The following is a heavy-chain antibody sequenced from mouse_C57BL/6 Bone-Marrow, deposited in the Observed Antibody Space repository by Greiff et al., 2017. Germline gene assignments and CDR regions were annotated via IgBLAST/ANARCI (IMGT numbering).Heavy chain of an antibody. D-gene: IGHD2-5*01. CDR3: ARPYYSNYWYFDV. V-gene: IGHV1-55*01. Sequence: VKLMEPGAELVKPGASVKMSCKASGYTFTSYWITWVKQRPGQGLEWIGDIYPGSGSTNYNEKFKSKATLTVDTSSSTAYMQLSSLTSEDSAVYYCARPYYSNYWYFDVWGTGTTVTVSS. CDR1: GYTFTSYW. J-gene: IGHJ1*03. CDR2: IYPGSGST.